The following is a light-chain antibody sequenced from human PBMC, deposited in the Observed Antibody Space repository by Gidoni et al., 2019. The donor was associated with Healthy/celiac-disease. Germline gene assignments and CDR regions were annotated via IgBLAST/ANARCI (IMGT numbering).Light chain of an antibody. CDR2: AAS. Sequence: DIQLTQSPSFLSASVGDRVTITCWASHGISSYLAWYQQKPGKAPKLLIYAASTLQSGVPSSFSGSGSGTEFTLTISSLQPEDFATYYCQQLNSYPWTFGQGTKVEIK. CDR3: QQLNSYPWT. V-gene: IGKV1-9*01. CDR1: HGISSY. J-gene: IGKJ1*01.